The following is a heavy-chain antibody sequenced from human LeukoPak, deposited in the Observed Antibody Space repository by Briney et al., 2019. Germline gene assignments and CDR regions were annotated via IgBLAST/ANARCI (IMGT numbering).Heavy chain of an antibody. CDR3: ATVKLRFLEWLFPFDY. V-gene: IGHV1-24*01. Sequence: ASVKVSXKVSGYTLTELSMHWVRQAPGKGLEWMGGFDPEDGETIYAQKFQGRVTMTEDTSTDTAYMELSSLRSEDTAVYYCATVKLRFLEWLFPFDYWGQGTLVTVSS. CDR2: FDPEDGET. J-gene: IGHJ4*02. CDR1: GYTLTELS. D-gene: IGHD3-3*01.